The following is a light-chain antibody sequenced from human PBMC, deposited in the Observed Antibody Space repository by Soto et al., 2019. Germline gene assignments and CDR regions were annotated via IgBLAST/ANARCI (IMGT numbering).Light chain of an antibody. J-gene: IGKJ4*01. CDR2: DAS. CDR3: QQRSNWRGT. V-gene: IGKV3-11*01. Sequence: IVLTHSRVTLSLTPGERATLSCRASQSISKYLAWYQQKPGQAPRLLIYDASNRAAGIPARFTGSGSGTDFTLTISSLETEDFAVYYCQQRSNWRGTFGGGTKV. CDR1: QSISKY.